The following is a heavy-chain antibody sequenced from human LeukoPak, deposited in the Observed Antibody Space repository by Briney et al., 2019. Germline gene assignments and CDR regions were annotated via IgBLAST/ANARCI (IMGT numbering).Heavy chain of an antibody. D-gene: IGHD2-15*01. CDR2: ISYDGSNK. CDR1: GFTFSSYA. CDR3: ARADDNVVVVAACDY. Sequence: GGSLRLSCAASGFTFSSYAMHWVRQAPGKGLEWVAVISYDGSNKYYADSVKGRFTISRDNSKNTLYLQMNSLRAEDTAVYYRARADDNVVVVAACDYWGQGTLVTVSS. V-gene: IGHV3-30*04. J-gene: IGHJ4*02.